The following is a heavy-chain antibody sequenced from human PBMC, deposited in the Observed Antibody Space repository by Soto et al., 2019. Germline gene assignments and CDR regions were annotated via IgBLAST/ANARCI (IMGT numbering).Heavy chain of an antibody. CDR3: ARGRYGEY. CDR1: GYTFTSYG. J-gene: IGHJ4*02. CDR2: ISAHNGNT. V-gene: IGHV1-18*01. D-gene: IGHD3-10*01. Sequence: QVHLVQSGAEVKKPGASVKVSCKASGYTFTSYGITWVRQAPGQGLEWMGWISAHNGNTDYTQKLQGRVIVTRDTSTSTAYMELRSMRSDDTAVYYCARGRYGEYWGQGALVTVSS.